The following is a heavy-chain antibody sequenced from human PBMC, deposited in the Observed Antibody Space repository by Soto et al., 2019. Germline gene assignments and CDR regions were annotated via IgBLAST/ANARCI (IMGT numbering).Heavy chain of an antibody. Sequence: SETLSLTCTVSGGSISSGDYYWSWIRQPPGKGLEWIGCIYYSGSTYYSPSLKSRVTISVDTSKNQFSLKLSSVTAADTAVYYRAGWLLGWGAFDIWGQGTMVTV. CDR2: IYYSGST. D-gene: IGHD3-22*01. CDR1: GGSISSGDYY. V-gene: IGHV4-30-4*01. J-gene: IGHJ3*02. CDR3: AGWLLGWGAFDI.